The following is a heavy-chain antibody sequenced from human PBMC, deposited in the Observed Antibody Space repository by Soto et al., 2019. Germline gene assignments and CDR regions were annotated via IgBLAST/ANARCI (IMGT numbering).Heavy chain of an antibody. D-gene: IGHD2-15*01. Sequence: SETLSLTCAVYGGSFSGYYWSWIRQPPGKGLEWIGEINHSGSTNYNPSLKSRVTISVDTSKNQFSLKLSSVTAADTAVYYCARGRVVAATEIMFPIGYWGQGTLVTVSS. J-gene: IGHJ4*02. CDR1: GGSFSGYY. CDR3: ARGRVVAATEIMFPIGY. V-gene: IGHV4-34*01. CDR2: INHSGST.